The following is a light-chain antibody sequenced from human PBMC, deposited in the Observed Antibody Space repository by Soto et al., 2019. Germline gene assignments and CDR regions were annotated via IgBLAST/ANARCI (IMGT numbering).Light chain of an antibody. V-gene: IGLV1-44*01. CDR2: SNN. CDR3: AAWDDSLNGRYV. J-gene: IGLJ1*01. CDR1: SSNIGTNT. Sequence: QSVLTQSPSASGIPGQRVTISCSGSSSNIGTNTVNWYQQLPGTAPKLLIYSNNQRPSGVPDRFSGSKSGTSASLAISGLQSEDEADYYCAAWDDSLNGRYVFGTGTKLTVL.